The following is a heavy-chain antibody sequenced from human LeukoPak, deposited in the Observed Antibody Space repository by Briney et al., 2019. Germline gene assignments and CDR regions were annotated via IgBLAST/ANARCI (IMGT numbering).Heavy chain of an antibody. J-gene: IGHJ4*02. Sequence: SETLSLTCTVSGGSINYYYWNWIRQPPGKGLEWIGYIYYSGSTNYNPSLKSRVTMSVDTSKNQFSLKLSSVTAADTAVYYCARVGCSSTSCYWNFDYWGQGTLVTVSS. CDR3: ARVGCSSTSCYWNFDY. D-gene: IGHD2-2*01. CDR1: GGSINYYY. CDR2: IYYSGST. V-gene: IGHV4-59*12.